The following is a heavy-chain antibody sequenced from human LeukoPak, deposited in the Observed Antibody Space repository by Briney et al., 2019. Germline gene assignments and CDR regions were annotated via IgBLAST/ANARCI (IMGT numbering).Heavy chain of an antibody. J-gene: IGHJ4*02. CDR1: GFTFSAYN. CDR3: ARAGTFGVVIDY. V-gene: IGHV3-30*07. Sequence: PGRSLRLSCAASGFTFSAYNMHWVRQAPGKGLEWLAVISYHGSDKYYADSVKGRFTISRDNAKNTLYLQMNSLRAEDTAVYYCARAGTFGVVIDYWGQGTLVTVSS. CDR2: ISYHGSDK. D-gene: IGHD3-3*01.